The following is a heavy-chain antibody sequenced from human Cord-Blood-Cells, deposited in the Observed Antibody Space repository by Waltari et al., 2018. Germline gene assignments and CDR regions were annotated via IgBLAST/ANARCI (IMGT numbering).Heavy chain of an antibody. D-gene: IGHD3-9*01. CDR3: ATPQNPNYDILTGYYKNAFDI. CDR1: GYTLNELS. V-gene: IGHV1-24*01. J-gene: IGHJ3*02. CDR2: FDPEDGET. Sequence: QVQLVQSGAEVKKPGASVKVSGKVSGYTLNELSLHWVRQAPGKGLEWMGGFDPEDGETIYAQKFQGRVTMTEDTSTDTAYMELSSLRSEDTAVYYCATPQNPNYDILTGYYKNAFDIWGQGTMVTVSS.